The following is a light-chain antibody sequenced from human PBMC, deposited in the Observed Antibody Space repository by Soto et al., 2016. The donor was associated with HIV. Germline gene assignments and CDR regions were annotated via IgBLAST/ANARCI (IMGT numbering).Light chain of an antibody. CDR1: RDIGSA. CDR2: DAS. V-gene: IGKV1D-13*01. CDR3: QQFNNYPSLS. Sequence: AIQLTQSPSSLSASVGDRVTITCRASRDIGSALAWYQQKPGKGPRLLIYDASSLESGVPSRFRGGGSGKDFSLIISSLQPEDFATYHCQQFNNYPSLSFGRGTKVELK. J-gene: IGKJ4*01.